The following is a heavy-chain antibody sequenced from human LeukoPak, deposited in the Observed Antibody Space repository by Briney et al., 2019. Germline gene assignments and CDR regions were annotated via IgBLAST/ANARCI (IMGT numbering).Heavy chain of an antibody. CDR1: GFSFSTYA. V-gene: IGHV3-23*01. CDR3: AKGGHDFNPFYW. J-gene: IGHJ4*02. CDR2: IKGGGGDP. Sequence: GGSLRLCCADSGFSFSTYAMGWVRQSPGKGLEWVSSIKGGGGDPFYADSVKGRFTISRDNSKNTLFLQLNSLRAEDSAVYYCAKGGHDFNPFYWWGQGTLVTVSS. D-gene: IGHD2-21*02.